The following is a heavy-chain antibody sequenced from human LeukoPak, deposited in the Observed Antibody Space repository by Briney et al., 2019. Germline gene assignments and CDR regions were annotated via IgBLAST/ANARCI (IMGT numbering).Heavy chain of an antibody. CDR1: GGTFSSYT. CDR2: IIPIFGTT. V-gene: IGHV1-69*06. J-gene: IGHJ3*02. D-gene: IGHD2-21*02. CDR3: ARTVVVTAEHAFDI. Sequence: SVKVSCKAPGGTFSSYTINWVRQAPGQGLEWMGGIIPIFGTTNYAQKFQGRVTITADKSTSTAYMELSSLRSEDTAVYFCARTVVVTAEHAFDIWGQGTMVTVSS.